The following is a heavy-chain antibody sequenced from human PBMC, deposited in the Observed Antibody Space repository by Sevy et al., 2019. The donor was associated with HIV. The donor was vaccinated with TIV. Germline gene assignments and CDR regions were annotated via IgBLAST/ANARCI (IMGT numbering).Heavy chain of an antibody. J-gene: IGHJ1*01. CDR2: IYYSGGT. CDR3: ARAPRGYDSSAYHADY. D-gene: IGHD3-22*01. V-gene: IGHV4-59*01. Sequence: SETLSLTCSVSGGTISSYYWSWIRQPPGKGLEWIGYIYYSGGTNYNPSLRSRITMSVDTSKRQFSLRLTSVTAADTAVYYCARAPRGYDSSAYHADYWGQGTLVTVSS. CDR1: GGTISSYY.